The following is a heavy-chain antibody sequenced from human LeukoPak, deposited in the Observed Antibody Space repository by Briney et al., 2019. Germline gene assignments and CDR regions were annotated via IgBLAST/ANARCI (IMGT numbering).Heavy chain of an antibody. CDR3: SRQVVGNDY. V-gene: IGHV4-34*01. D-gene: IGHD3-22*01. Sequence: PSETLSLTCAVYGESSFSSYYWSWIRQAPGGALEWIGEINHSGYTNYNPSLKSRVTPSIDTSKNQFSLRVTSVTAADTAVYYCSRQVVGNDYWGQGTLVAVSS. J-gene: IGHJ4*02. CDR1: GESSFSSYY. CDR2: INHSGYT.